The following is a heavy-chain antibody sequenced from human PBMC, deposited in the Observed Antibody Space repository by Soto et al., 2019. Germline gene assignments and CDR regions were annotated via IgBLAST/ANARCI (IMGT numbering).Heavy chain of an antibody. J-gene: IGHJ4*02. CDR1: GFTFSSYA. CDR3: AKDIDYDFWSGYFDY. V-gene: IGHV3-23*01. CDR2: ISGSGGST. Sequence: GGSLRLSCAASGFTFSSYAMSWVRQAPGKGLEWVSAISGSGGSTYYADSVKGRFTISRDNSKDTLYLQMNSLRAEDTAVYYCAKDIDYDFWSGYFDYWGQGTLVTVSS. D-gene: IGHD3-3*01.